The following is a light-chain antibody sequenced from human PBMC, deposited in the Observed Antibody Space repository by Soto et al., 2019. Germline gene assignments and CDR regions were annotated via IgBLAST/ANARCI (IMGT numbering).Light chain of an antibody. J-gene: IGKJ1*01. CDR2: GAS. CDR1: QSVGTW. Sequence: DIQMTQSPSTLSASVGGRVTITCRASQSVGTWVAWYQQKPGKAPKLLIYGASNLESGVPPRFSGSGSGTEFTLTITTLQPDDFATYFCQHYRRNTWGFGPGTKVDIK. CDR3: QHYRRNTWG. V-gene: IGKV1-5*01.